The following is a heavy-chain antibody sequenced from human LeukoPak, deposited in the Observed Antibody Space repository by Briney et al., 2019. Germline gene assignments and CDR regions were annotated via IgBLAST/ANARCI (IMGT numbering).Heavy chain of an antibody. CDR2: ISYDGSNK. Sequence: GGSLRLSCAASGFTFSSYAMHWVRQAPGKGLEWVAVISYDGSNKYYADSVKGRFTISRDNSKNTLYLQMNSLRAEDTAVYYCAKDRLYYDSSGYYLGVIDYWGQGTLVTVSS. D-gene: IGHD3-22*01. CDR1: GFTFSSYA. V-gene: IGHV3-30-3*01. CDR3: AKDRLYYDSSGYYLGVIDY. J-gene: IGHJ4*02.